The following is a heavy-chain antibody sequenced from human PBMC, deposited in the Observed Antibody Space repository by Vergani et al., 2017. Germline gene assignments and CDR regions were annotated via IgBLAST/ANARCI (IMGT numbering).Heavy chain of an antibody. CDR1: GGSISSGCYY. Sequence: QVQLQESGPGLVKPSQTLSLTCTVSGGSISSGCYYWSWIRQPAGKGLEWIGRIYTSGSTNYNPSLKSRVTISVHTSKNQFSLKLSSVTAADTAVYYCARDSSGWYGNWFDPWGQGTLVTVSS. J-gene: IGHJ5*02. CDR2: IYTSGST. V-gene: IGHV4-61*02. CDR3: ARDSSGWYGNWFDP. D-gene: IGHD6-19*01.